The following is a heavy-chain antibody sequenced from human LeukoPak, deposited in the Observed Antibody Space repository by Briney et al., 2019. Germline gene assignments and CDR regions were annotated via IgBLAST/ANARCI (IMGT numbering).Heavy chain of an antibody. J-gene: IGHJ4*02. CDR2: ISAYNGNT. Sequence: GASVKVSCKASGYTFTSYGISWGRQAPGQGLEWMGWISAYNGNTNYAQKLQGRVTMTTDTSTSTAYMELRSLRSDDTAVYYCARVYYYDSSGFIADYWGQGTLVTVSS. CDR1: GYTFTSYG. D-gene: IGHD3-22*01. CDR3: ARVYYYDSSGFIADY. V-gene: IGHV1-18*01.